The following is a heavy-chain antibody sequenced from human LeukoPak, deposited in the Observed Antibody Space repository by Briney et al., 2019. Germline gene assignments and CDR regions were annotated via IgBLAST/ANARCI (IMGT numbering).Heavy chain of an antibody. Sequence: GASVKVSCKASGYTFTGYYMHWVRQAPGQGLEWMGWINPNSGGTNYAQKFQGRVTMTRDTSISIAYMELSRLRSDDTAVYYCARSLDLLWLHYFDYWGQGTLVTVSS. CDR3: ARSLDLLWLHYFDY. CDR2: INPNSGGT. D-gene: IGHD3-10*01. J-gene: IGHJ4*02. V-gene: IGHV1-2*02. CDR1: GYTFTGYY.